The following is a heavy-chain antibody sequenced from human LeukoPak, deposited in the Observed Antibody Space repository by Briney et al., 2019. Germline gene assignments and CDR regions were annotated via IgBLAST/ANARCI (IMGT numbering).Heavy chain of an antibody. CDR1: GFSLSTTGMC. V-gene: IGHV2-70*17. CDR2: IDWDDDK. Sequence: SGPALVKPTQTLTLTCTFSGFSLSTTGMCVSWIRQPPGKALEWLARIDWDDDKFYSASLKTRLTISKDTSKNQVVLTMTNMDPVDTATYYFARMKCGFTYGYYFDYWGQGTLVTVSS. J-gene: IGHJ4*02. CDR3: ARMKCGFTYGYYFDY. D-gene: IGHD5-18*01.